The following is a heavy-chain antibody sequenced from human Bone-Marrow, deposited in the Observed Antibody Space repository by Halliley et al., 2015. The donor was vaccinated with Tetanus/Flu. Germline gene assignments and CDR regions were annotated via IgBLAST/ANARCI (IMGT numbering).Heavy chain of an antibody. CDR3: VKDGGYCSGAPCSPSHFDY. CDR1: GFAFSGSA. D-gene: IGHD2-15*01. V-gene: IGHV3-64D*09. J-gene: IGHJ4*02. CDR2: VSGDGGGT. Sequence: SLRLSCSASGFAFSGSAMYWVRQAPGKGLECVSAVSGDGGGTKYADSVKGRFTISRDNSKNTLFLQMSSLRAEDTAVYYCVKDGGYCSGAPCSPSHFDYWGQGTLVTVSS.